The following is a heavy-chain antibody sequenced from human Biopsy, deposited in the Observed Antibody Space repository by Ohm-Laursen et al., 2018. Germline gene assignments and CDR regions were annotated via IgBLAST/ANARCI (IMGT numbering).Heavy chain of an antibody. D-gene: IGHD5-12*01. CDR2: IFYSANI. J-gene: IGHJ4*02. Sequence: SETLSLICSVSGVSINGGRYYWNWIRFHPGKGLEWIRNIFYSANIYYNPSLKSRVTISVDTSKNQFSLKLSSVTAADTAVYYCARLGSGDYFPTFFDFWGQGALVTVSS. V-gene: IGHV4-31*03. CDR3: ARLGSGDYFPTFFDF. CDR1: GVSINGGRYY.